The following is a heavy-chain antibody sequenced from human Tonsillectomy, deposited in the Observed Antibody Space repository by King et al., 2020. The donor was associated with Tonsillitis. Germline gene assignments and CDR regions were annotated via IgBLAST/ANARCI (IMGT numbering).Heavy chain of an antibody. CDR1: GFTFSSYA. V-gene: IGHV3-23*01. Sequence: EVQLQESGGGLVQPGGSVRLSCAASGFTFSSYAMSWVRQAPGKGLEWVSAISGSGGSTYYAESVKGRFTISRDNSKNTPYLQMNSLRAEDTAVYYCANKREGPLSYYYYDMDVWGQGTTVIVSS. J-gene: IGHJ6*02. CDR3: ANKREGPLSYYYYDMDV. CDR2: ISGSGGST. D-gene: IGHD2/OR15-2a*01.